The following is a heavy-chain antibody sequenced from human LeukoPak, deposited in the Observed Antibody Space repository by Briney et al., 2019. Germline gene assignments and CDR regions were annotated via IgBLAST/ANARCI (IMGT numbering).Heavy chain of an antibody. CDR2: ISYDGSNK. V-gene: IGHV3-30*04. CDR1: GFTFSSYA. CDR3: ARGGDSSGYTPYFDY. D-gene: IGHD3-22*01. Sequence: GGSLRLSCAASGFTFSSYAMHWVRQAPGKGLEWVAVISYDGSNKYYADSVKGRFTISRDNSKNTLYLQMNSLRAEDTAVYYCARGGDSSGYTPYFDYWGQGTLVTVSS. J-gene: IGHJ4*02.